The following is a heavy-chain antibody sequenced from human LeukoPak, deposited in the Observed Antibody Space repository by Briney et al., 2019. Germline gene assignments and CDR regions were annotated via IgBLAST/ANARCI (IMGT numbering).Heavy chain of an antibody. V-gene: IGHV3-7*01. CDR3: AREQQLASAPYYYYYYYMDV. D-gene: IGHD6-13*01. J-gene: IGHJ6*03. CDR1: GFTFSSYW. Sequence: GGSLRLSCAASGFTFSSYWMSWVRQAPGKGLEWVANIKQDGSEKYYVDSVKGRFTISRDNAKNSLYLQMNSLRAEDTAVYYCAREQQLASAPYYYYYYYMDVWGKGTTVTVSS. CDR2: IKQDGSEK.